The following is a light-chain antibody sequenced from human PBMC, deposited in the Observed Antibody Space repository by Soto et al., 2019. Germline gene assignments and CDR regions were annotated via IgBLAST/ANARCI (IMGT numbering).Light chain of an antibody. CDR3: QLYDSYSYT. V-gene: IGKV1-5*03. J-gene: IGKJ2*01. CDR1: QSISSW. CDR2: KAS. Sequence: DIQMTQSPSTLSASVGDRVTITCRASQSISSWLAWYQQKPGKAPKLLIKKASTFESGVPSRFSGSGSGTEFTLTISSLQPDDFATYYCQLYDSYSYTFGQGTKLEIK.